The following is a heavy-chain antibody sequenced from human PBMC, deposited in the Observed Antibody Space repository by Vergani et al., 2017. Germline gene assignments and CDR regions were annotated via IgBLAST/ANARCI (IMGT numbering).Heavy chain of an antibody. CDR2: ISAYNGNT. CDR3: ARAPPYDSSGYYTVDY. CDR1: GYTFNSYG. V-gene: IGHV1-18*01. Sequence: QVQLVQSGAEVKKPGASVKVSCKASGYTFNSYGISWVRQAPGQGLEWMGWISAYNGNTNYAQKLQGRVTMTTDTSTSTAYMELRSLRSDDTAVYYCARAPPYDSSGYYTVDYWGQGTLVTVSS. J-gene: IGHJ4*02. D-gene: IGHD3-22*01.